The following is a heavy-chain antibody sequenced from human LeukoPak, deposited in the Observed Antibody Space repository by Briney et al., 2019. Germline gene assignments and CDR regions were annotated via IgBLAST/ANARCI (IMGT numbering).Heavy chain of an antibody. CDR2: ISAYNGNT. D-gene: IGHD2-21*02. Sequence: GASVKVSCKAAGYTFTSYGISWVRQAPGQGLEWMGWISAYNGNTNYAQKLQGRVTMTTDTSTSTAYMELRSLRSDDTAVYYCARADGDSYYYYYMDVWGKGTTVTVSS. CDR1: GYTFTSYG. V-gene: IGHV1-18*01. J-gene: IGHJ6*03. CDR3: ARADGDSYYYYYMDV.